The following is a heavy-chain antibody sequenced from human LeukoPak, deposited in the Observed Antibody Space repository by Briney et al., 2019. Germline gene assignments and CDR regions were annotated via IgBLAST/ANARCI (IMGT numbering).Heavy chain of an antibody. V-gene: IGHV4-59*01. CDR3: ARGYDRYNWNLYYFDY. D-gene: IGHD1-20*01. J-gene: IGHJ4*02. CDR2: IYYSGST. CDR1: GGSISSYY. Sequence: SETLSLTCTVSGGSISSYYWSWIRQPPGKGLEGIGYIYYSGSTNYNPSLKSRVTISVDTSKNQFSLKLSSVTAADTAVYYCARGYDRYNWNLYYFDYWGQGTLVTVSS.